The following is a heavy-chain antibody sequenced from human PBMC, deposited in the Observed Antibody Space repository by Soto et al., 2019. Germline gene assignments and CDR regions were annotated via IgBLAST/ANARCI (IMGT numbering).Heavy chain of an antibody. CDR1: GFTFSTYG. CDR3: ARGYYYDSSGYYPDY. D-gene: IGHD3-22*01. V-gene: IGHV3-33*01. CDR2: IWYDGSNK. J-gene: IGHJ4*02. Sequence: QVQLVESGGGVVQPGRSLRLSCAASGFTFSTYGMHWVRQAPGKGLEWVALIWYDGSNKYYADSVTGRFTIYRDNSKNTLYLQMDSLRAEDTAVYFCARGYYYDSSGYYPDYWGQGSLFTVSS.